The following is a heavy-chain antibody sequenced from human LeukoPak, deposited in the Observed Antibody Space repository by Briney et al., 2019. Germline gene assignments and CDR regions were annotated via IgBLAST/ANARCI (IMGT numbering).Heavy chain of an antibody. J-gene: IGHJ5*02. CDR2: IYYSGST. Sequence: PSETLSLTCTVSGGSISTYYWSWIRQPPGRGLEWIGYIYYSGSTNYKPSLKSRVTMSVDTSKNQFSLKLSSVTAADTAVYYCAREGVTHNCFDPWGQGTLVTVSS. V-gene: IGHV4-59*01. CDR1: GGSISTYY. CDR3: AREGVTHNCFDP. D-gene: IGHD4-11*01.